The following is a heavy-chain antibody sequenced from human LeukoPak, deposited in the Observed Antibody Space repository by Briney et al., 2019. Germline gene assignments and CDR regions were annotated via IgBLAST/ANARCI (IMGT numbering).Heavy chain of an antibody. CDR3: ARGGTLVRGGDPFDY. V-gene: IGHV3-23*01. CDR1: GFTFNTYD. Sequence: GGSLRLSCAASGFTFNTYDMSWVRQSPVKGLEWVSGLSGSGDRTYYTDSVKGRFIISRDNSKNTVYLQMNTLRAEDTALYYCARGGTLVRGGDPFDYWGQGTLVTVSS. D-gene: IGHD3-10*01. CDR2: LSGSGDRT. J-gene: IGHJ4*02.